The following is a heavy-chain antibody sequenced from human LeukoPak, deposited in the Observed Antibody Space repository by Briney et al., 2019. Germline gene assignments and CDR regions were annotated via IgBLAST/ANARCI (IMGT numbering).Heavy chain of an antibody. CDR1: GFTLSDYY. D-gene: IGHD3-22*01. Sequence: GGSLRLSCAASGFTLSDYYMSWIRQAPGKGLEWVSYISSSGTTIYYADSVKGRFSISRDNAKNSLYLQMNSLRAEDTAVYYCARDHRYYYDSIFAAFDYWGQGTLATVSS. CDR3: ARDHRYYYDSIFAAFDY. CDR2: ISSSGTTI. V-gene: IGHV3-11*04. J-gene: IGHJ4*02.